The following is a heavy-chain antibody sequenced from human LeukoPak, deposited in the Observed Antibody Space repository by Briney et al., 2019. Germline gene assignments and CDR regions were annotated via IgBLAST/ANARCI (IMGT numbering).Heavy chain of an antibody. D-gene: IGHD6-13*01. J-gene: IGHJ4*02. V-gene: IGHV3-23*01. CDR2: ISGSGGST. Sequence: PGGSLRLSCAASGFTFSSYAMTWVRQAPGKGLEWLSVISGSGGSTYYADSVKGRLTISRDNSKNTLYLQMNSLKTEDTAVYYCTTGPLAAADYWGQGTLVTVSS. CDR1: GFTFSSYA. CDR3: TTGPLAAADY.